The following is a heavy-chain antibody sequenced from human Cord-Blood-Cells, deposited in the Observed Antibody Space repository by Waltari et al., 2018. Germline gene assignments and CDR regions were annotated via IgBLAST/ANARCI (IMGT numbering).Heavy chain of an antibody. CDR2: IYYSGST. J-gene: IGHJ4*02. V-gene: IGHV4-39*01. Sequence: QLQLQESGPGLVKPSETLSLTCTVSGGSISSSSYYWGWIRQPPGKGLEWIGRIYYSGSTYYNTSLKSRVTISVDTSKNQFSLKLSSVTAADTAVYYCARGNVLRFLEWLLPLDYWGQGTLVTVSS. D-gene: IGHD3-3*01. CDR1: GGSISSSSYY. CDR3: ARGNVLRFLEWLLPLDY.